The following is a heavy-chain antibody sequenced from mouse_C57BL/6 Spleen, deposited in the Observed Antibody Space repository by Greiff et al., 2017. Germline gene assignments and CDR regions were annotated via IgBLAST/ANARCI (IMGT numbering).Heavy chain of an antibody. CDR3: AIHDWDDAMDY. J-gene: IGHJ4*01. Sequence: QVPVKQPGAELVKPGASVKVSCKASGYTFTSYWMHWVKQRPGQGLEWIGRIHPSDSDTNYNQKLQGKATLTVYKSAITAYMQLSSLTSEDSAVYYCAIHDWDDAMDYWGQGTSVTVSS. D-gene: IGHD4-1*01. CDR2: IHPSDSDT. CDR1: GYTFTSYW. V-gene: IGHV1-74*01.